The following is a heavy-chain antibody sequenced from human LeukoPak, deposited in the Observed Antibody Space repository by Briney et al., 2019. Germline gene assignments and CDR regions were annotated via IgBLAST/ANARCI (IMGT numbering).Heavy chain of an antibody. CDR1: GFTFDDYA. D-gene: IGHD3-16*01. J-gene: IGHJ6*03. CDR3: ARVLGGGAYYYSYMDV. Sequence: PGGSLRLSCAASGFTFDDYAMHWVRQAPGKGLEWVAFIRYDGINKYYADSVKGRFTISRDNSKNTLYLQMNSLRAEDTAVYYCARVLGGGAYYYSYMDVWGKGTTVTISS. V-gene: IGHV3-30*02. CDR2: IRYDGINK.